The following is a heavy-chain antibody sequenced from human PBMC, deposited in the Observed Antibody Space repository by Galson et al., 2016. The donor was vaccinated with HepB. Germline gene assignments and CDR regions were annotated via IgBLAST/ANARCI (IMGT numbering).Heavy chain of an antibody. V-gene: IGHV1-69*13. CDR2: IISIFGTG. CDR3: AREYGAYCGDDCYSQSAFDI. CDR1: GGTFSSYA. J-gene: IGHJ3*02. Sequence: SVKVSCKASGGTFSSYAINWVRQAPGQGLEWMGGIISIFGTGNYAQKFQGRVTITADESTSTAYMELSSLRSEDTAVYYCAREYGAYCGDDCYSQSAFDIWGQGTMVTVSS. D-gene: IGHD2-21*02.